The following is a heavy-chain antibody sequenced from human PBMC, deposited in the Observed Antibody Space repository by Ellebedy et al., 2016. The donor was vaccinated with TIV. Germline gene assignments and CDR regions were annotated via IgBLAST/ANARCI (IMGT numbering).Heavy chain of an antibody. D-gene: IGHD1-1*01. Sequence: GESLKISCAASGFTFSSYGMHWVRQAPGKGLEWVAVIWYDGSNKYYADSVKGRFTISRDNSKNTLYLQMNSLRAEDTAVYYCARDRNGDYGMDVWGQGTTVTVSS. V-gene: IGHV3-33*01. J-gene: IGHJ6*02. CDR2: IWYDGSNK. CDR3: ARDRNGDYGMDV. CDR1: GFTFSSYG.